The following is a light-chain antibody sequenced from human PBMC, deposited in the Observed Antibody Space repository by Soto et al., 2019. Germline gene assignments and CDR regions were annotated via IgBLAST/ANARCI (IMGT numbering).Light chain of an antibody. J-gene: IGKJ1*01. CDR1: QTINNW. CDR3: QQYDTNPWT. V-gene: IGKV1-5*03. CDR2: KAS. Sequence: DIQMTQSPSTLSASVEDSVTITCRASQTINNWLAWSQQKPGKAPKLLIYKASSLESGVPSRFSGSGSGTEFTLTISSLQPDDSATYFCQQYDTNPWTFGQGTKVEIK.